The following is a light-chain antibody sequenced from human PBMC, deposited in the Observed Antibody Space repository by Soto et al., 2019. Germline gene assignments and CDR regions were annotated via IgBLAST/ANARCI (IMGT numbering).Light chain of an antibody. Sequence: ETVMTQSPATLSVSPGERATLSCRASQSVSSNLAWYQQKPGQAPRLLIYGASTRDTGIPARFSGSGSGTEFTLTISSLQSEDFAVYYCQQYNNWPWTFGQGTKVEIK. V-gene: IGKV3-15*01. CDR3: QQYNNWPWT. CDR1: QSVSSN. CDR2: GAS. J-gene: IGKJ1*01.